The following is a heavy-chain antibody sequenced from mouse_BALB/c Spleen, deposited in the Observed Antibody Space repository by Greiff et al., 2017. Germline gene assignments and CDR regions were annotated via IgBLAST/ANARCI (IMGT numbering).Heavy chain of an antibody. V-gene: IGHV1-54*01. CDR3: ARKSHDYDVYYAMDY. J-gene: IGHJ4*01. CDR1: GYAFTNYL. D-gene: IGHD2-4*01. Sequence: VQLQQSGAELVRPGTSVKVSCKASGYAFTNYLIEWVKQRPGQGLEWIGVINPGSGGTNYNEKFKGKATLTADKSSSTAYMQLSSLTSDDSAVYFCARKSHDYDVYYAMDYWGQGTSVTVSS. CDR2: INPGSGGT.